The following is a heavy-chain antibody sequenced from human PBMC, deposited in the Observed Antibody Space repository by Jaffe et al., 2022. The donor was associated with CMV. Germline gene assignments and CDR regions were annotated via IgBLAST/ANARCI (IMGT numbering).Heavy chain of an antibody. CDR2: IYYSGST. Sequence: QVQLQESGPGLVKPSETLSLTCTVSGGSISSYYWSWIRQPPGKGLEWIGYIYYSGSTNYNPSLKSRVTISVDTSKNQFSLKLSSVTAADTAVYYCARARIWFGELSLYYMDVWGKGTTVTVSS. D-gene: IGHD3-10*01. CDR1: GGSISSYY. CDR3: ARARIWFGELSLYYMDV. J-gene: IGHJ6*03. V-gene: IGHV4-59*01.